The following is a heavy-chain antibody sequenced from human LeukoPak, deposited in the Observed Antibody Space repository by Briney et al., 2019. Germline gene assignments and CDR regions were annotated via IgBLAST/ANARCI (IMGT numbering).Heavy chain of an antibody. V-gene: IGHV1-2*02. CDR3: AREDDFWSGYSGWFDP. CDR1: GYTFTGYY. Sequence: ASVKVSCKASGYTFTGYYMHWVRQAPGQGLEWMGWINPNSGGTNYAQKFQGRVTMTRDTSISTAYMELSRLRSDDTAGYYCAREDDFWSGYSGWFDPWGQGTLVTVSS. J-gene: IGHJ5*02. D-gene: IGHD3-3*01. CDR2: INPNSGGT.